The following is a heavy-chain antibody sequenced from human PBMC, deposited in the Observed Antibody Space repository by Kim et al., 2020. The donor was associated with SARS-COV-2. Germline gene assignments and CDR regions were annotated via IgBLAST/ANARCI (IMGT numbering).Heavy chain of an antibody. CDR3: ARGSPGSYYYGMDV. CDR2: IYYSGST. J-gene: IGHJ6*02. Sequence: SETLSLTCTVSGGSISSYYWSWIRQPPGKGLEWIGYIYYSGSTNYNPSLKSRVTISVDTSKNQFSLKLSSVTAADTAVYYCARGSPGSYYYGMDVWGQGTTVTVSS. CDR1: GGSISSYY. V-gene: IGHV4-59*13.